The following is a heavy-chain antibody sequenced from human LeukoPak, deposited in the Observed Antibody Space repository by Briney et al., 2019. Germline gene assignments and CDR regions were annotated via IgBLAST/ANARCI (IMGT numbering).Heavy chain of an antibody. CDR2: INWNGGST. J-gene: IGHJ6*03. CDR3: ARLRDTAMVYYYYMDV. CDR1: GFTFDDYG. V-gene: IGHV3-20*04. Sequence: RPGGSLRLSCAASGFTFDDYGMSWVRQAPGKGLEWVSGINWNGGSTGYADSVKGRFTISRGNAKNSLYLQMNSLRAEDTALYYCARLRDTAMVYYYYMDVWGKGTTVTVSS. D-gene: IGHD5-18*01.